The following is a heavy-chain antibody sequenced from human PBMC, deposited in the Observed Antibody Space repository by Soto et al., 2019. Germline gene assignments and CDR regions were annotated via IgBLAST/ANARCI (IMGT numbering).Heavy chain of an antibody. J-gene: IGHJ5*02. CDR1: GFTFDEYA. D-gene: IGHD3-10*01. CDR3: IKSQGNWFDP. V-gene: IGHV3-9*01. Sequence: DVQLVESGGGLLRPGGSLSLSGAASGFTFDEYAMHWVRQAPGKGLEWVSAITWRSGAVGYADSVKGRFTISRDNAKNSLYLQMNSLTTEDTGWYYCIKSQGNWFDPWGQGALVTVSS. CDR2: ITWRSGAV.